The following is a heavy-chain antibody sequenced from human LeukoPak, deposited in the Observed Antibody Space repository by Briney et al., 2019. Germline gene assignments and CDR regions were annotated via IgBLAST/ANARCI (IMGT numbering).Heavy chain of an antibody. CDR2: IYYSGST. CDR1: GGSISSYY. D-gene: IGHD3-16*02. V-gene: IGHV4-39*07. J-gene: IGHJ4*02. CDR3: ARDNPDYDYVWGSYRPIDY. Sequence: SETLSLTCTVSGGSISSYYWGWIRQPPGKGLEWIGSIYYSGSTYYNPSLKSRVTISVDTSKNQFSLKLSSVTAADTAVYYCARDNPDYDYVWGSYRPIDYWGQGTLVTVSS.